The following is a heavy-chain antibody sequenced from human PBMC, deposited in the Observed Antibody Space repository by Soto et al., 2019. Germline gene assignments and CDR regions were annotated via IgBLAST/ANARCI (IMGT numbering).Heavy chain of an antibody. D-gene: IGHD1-26*01. Sequence: ESLKISCKGSGYSFTSYWIGWVRQMPGKGLEWMGIIYPGDSDTRYSPSFQGQVTISADKSISTAYLQWSSLKASDTAMYYCTRRGRWELPLADYWGQGPLVTVS. J-gene: IGHJ4*02. CDR2: IYPGDSDT. CDR3: TRRGRWELPLADY. V-gene: IGHV5-51*01. CDR1: GYSFTSYW.